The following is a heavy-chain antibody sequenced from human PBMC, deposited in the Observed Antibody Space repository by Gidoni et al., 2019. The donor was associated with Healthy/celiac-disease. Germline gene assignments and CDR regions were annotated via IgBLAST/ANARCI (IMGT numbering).Heavy chain of an antibody. CDR1: GYPFTSYA. D-gene: IGHD5-12*01. Sequence: QVQLVQSGAEVKKPGASVKVSCKASGYPFTSYAMHWVRQAPGQRLEWMGWINAGNGNTKYSQKFQGRVTITRDTSASTAYMELSSLRSEDTAVYYCASSLVATIRFDYWGQGTLVTVSS. J-gene: IGHJ4*02. CDR2: INAGNGNT. CDR3: ASSLVATIRFDY. V-gene: IGHV1-3*01.